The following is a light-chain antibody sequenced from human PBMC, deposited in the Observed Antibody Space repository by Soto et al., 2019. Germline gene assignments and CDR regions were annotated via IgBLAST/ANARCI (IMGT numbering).Light chain of an antibody. V-gene: IGLV2-11*01. J-gene: IGLJ1*01. CDR1: SSDVGGYNY. CDR3: NSYTGSSTYV. CDR2: DVS. Sequence: QSALTQPRSVSGSPVQSVTISCTGTSSDVGGYNYVSWYQQHPGKAPKLMIYDVSKRPSGVPDRFSGSKSGNTASLTISGLQAEDEADYYCNSYTGSSTYVFGTGTKVTVL.